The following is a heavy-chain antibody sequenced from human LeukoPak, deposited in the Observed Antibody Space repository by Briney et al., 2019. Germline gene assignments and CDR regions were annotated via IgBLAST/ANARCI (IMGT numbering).Heavy chain of an antibody. D-gene: IGHD3-9*01. CDR3: ARGRTYDILTGYPTYYFDY. CDR1: GVSIRSSTYY. V-gene: IGHV4-39*07. CDR2: IYYSGST. Sequence: MPSETLSLTCTVSGVSIRSSTYYWGWIRQPPGKGLEWIGSIYYSGSTYYNPSLKSRVTISVDTSKNQFSLKLSSVTAADTAVYYCARGRTYDILTGYPTYYFDYWGQGTLVTVSS. J-gene: IGHJ4*02.